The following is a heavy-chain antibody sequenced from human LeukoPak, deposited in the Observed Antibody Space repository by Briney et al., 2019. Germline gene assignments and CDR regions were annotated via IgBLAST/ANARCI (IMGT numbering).Heavy chain of an antibody. Sequence: ASVKVSCKASGYTFTSYYMHWVRQAPGQGLEWMGIINPSGGSTSYAQKFQGRVTMTRDTSTSTVYMELSSLRSEDTAVYYCAKESSPVAGGGRYFDPWGQGTLVTVSS. D-gene: IGHD6-19*01. CDR3: AKESSPVAGGGRYFDP. CDR1: GYTFTSYY. J-gene: IGHJ5*02. CDR2: INPSGGST. V-gene: IGHV1-46*01.